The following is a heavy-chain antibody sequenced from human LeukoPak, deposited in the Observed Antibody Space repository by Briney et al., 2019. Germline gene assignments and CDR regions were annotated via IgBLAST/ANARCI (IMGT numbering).Heavy chain of an antibody. CDR2: ISSSSSTI. Sequence: GGSLRLSCAASGFTFSSYSMNWVRQAPGKGLEWVSYISSSSSTIYYADSVKGRFTISRDNAKNSLYLQMNSLRAEDTAVYYCARVSGYDWEDYWGQGTLVTVSS. J-gene: IGHJ4*02. CDR3: ARVSGYDWEDY. V-gene: IGHV3-48*01. CDR1: GFTFSSYS. D-gene: IGHD5-12*01.